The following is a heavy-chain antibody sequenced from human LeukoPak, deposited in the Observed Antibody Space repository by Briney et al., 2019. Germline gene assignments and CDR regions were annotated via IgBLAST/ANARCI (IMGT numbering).Heavy chain of an antibody. D-gene: IGHD3-9*01. CDR1: GYSISSNYY. V-gene: IGHV4-38-2*01. CDR3: ARAGLRYFDWKHYFDY. Sequence: SETLSLTCAVSGYSISSNYYWGWIRQAPGKGLEWSGSIYHSGTTHYNPSLMSRVTISVDASKSQFSLTLTSVTAADTAVYYCARAGLRYFDWKHYFDYWGQGTLVTVSS. CDR2: IYHSGTT. J-gene: IGHJ4*02.